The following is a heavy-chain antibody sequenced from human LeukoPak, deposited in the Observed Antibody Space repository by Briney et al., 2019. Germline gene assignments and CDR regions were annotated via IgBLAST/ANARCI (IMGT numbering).Heavy chain of an antibody. CDR3: ARVLGVVAAIDAFDI. D-gene: IGHD2-15*01. CDR1: GFTFSSYA. Sequence: PGRSLRLSCAASGFTFSSYAMHWVRQAPGKGLEWVAVISYDGSNKYYADSVKGRFTISRDNAKNSLYLQMNSLRAEDTAVYYCARVLGVVAAIDAFDIWGQGTMVTVSS. CDR2: ISYDGSNK. J-gene: IGHJ3*02. V-gene: IGHV3-30*04.